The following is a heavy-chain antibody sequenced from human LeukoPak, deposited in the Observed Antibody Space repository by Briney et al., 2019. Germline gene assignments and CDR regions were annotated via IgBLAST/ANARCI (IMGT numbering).Heavy chain of an antibody. CDR3: ARVPFNYCGGDCHFDY. V-gene: IGHV4-34*01. D-gene: IGHD2-21*02. Sequence: PSETLSLTCAVYGGSFSGYYWSWIRQPPGKGLEWIGEINHSGSTNYNPSLKSRVTISVDTSKNQFSLKLTSVTAADTAVYYCARVPFNYCGGDCHFDYWGQGTLVTVSS. J-gene: IGHJ4*02. CDR2: INHSGST. CDR1: GGSFSGYY.